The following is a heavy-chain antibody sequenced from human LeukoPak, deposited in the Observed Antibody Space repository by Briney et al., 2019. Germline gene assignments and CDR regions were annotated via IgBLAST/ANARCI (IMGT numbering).Heavy chain of an antibody. V-gene: IGHV1-18*01. Sequence: ASVKVSCKASGGTFSSYTISWVRQAPGQGLEWMGWISAYNGNTNYAQKLQGRVTMTTDTSTSTAYMELRSLRSDDTAVYYCARLFGELLAYYYGMDVWGQGTTVTVSS. CDR3: ARLFGELLAYYYGMDV. J-gene: IGHJ6*02. CDR1: GGTFSSYT. CDR2: ISAYNGNT. D-gene: IGHD1-26*01.